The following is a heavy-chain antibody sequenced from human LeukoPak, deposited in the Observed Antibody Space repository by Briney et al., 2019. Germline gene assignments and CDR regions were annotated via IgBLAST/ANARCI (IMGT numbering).Heavy chain of an antibody. D-gene: IGHD6-19*01. CDR1: GAPLSSYY. CDR2: IYYDGST. CDR3: ASFDSSGWYGRGVFDY. J-gene: IGHJ4*02. Sequence: NSSETLSLTCTVSGAPLSSYYWSWIRQPPGKGLEWIGYIYYDGSTNYNPSLQSRVTISVDTSKNQFSLKLSSVTAADTAVYYCASFDSSGWYGRGVFDYWGQGTLVTVSS. V-gene: IGHV4-59*12.